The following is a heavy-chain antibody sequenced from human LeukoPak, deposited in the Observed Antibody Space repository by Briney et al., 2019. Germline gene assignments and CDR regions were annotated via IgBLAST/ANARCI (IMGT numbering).Heavy chain of an antibody. J-gene: IGHJ4*02. D-gene: IGHD3-22*01. Sequence: GGSLRLSCAASGFTFSDYYMSWIRQAPGKGLEWVSYISSSGSTIYYADSVKGRFTISRDNAKNSLYLQMNSLRAEDTAVYYCARAARYYYDSSGYLGYWGQGTLVTVSS. CDR1: GFTFSDYY. V-gene: IGHV3-11*01. CDR2: ISSSGSTI. CDR3: ARAARYYYDSSGYLGY.